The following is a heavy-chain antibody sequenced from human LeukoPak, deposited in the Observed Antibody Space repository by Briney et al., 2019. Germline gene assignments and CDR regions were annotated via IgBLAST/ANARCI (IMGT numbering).Heavy chain of an antibody. CDR2: ISSSSSYI. V-gene: IGHV3-21*01. CDR3: AREPPDCSSTSCYGAYGMDV. CDR1: GFTFSSYS. J-gene: IGHJ6*02. Sequence: GGSLRLSCAASGFTFSSYSMNRVRQAPGEGLEWVSSISSSSSYIYYADSVKGRFTISRDNAKNSLYLQMNSLRAEDTAVYYCAREPPDCSSTSCYGAYGMDVWGQGTTVTVSS. D-gene: IGHD2-2*01.